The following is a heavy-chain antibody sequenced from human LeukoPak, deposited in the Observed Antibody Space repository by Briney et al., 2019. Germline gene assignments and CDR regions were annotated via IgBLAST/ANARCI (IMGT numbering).Heavy chain of an antibody. V-gene: IGHV4-59*08. J-gene: IGHJ5*02. CDR1: GGSISSYY. CDR2: TYYSGST. D-gene: IGHD6-6*01. CDR3: ARHRLAYNWFDP. Sequence: SETLSLTCTVSGGSISSYYRSWIRQPPGKGLEWIGYTYYSGSTNYNPSLKSRVTISVDTSKNQFSLKLSSVTAADTAVYYCARHRLAYNWFDPWGQGTLVTVSS.